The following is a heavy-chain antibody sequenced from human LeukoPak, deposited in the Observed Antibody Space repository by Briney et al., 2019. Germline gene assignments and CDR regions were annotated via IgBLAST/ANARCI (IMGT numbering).Heavy chain of an antibody. CDR3: AREITYYDYVWGSEYYFDY. D-gene: IGHD3-16*01. Sequence: SVKVSCKASGGTFSSYAIRWVRQAPGQGLEWMGRIIPILGIANYAQKFQGRVTITADKSTSTAYMELSSLRSEDTAVYYCAREITYYDYVWGSEYYFDYWGQGTLVTVSS. CDR1: GGTFSSYA. CDR2: IIPILGIA. J-gene: IGHJ4*02. V-gene: IGHV1-69*04.